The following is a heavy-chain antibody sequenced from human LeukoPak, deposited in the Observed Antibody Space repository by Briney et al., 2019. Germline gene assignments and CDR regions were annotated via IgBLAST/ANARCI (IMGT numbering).Heavy chain of an antibody. J-gene: IGHJ6*02. Sequence: GGSLRLSCAASGFTFSSYWMSWVRQAPGKGLEWVANINEDGSEKYYVDSVKGRFTISRDNAKNSLYLQMDSVRAEDTAVYYCARDLTAAGTSFHYHYGMDVWGQGTTVTVSS. CDR1: GFTFSSYW. CDR2: INEDGSEK. V-gene: IGHV3-7*01. CDR3: ARDLTAAGTSFHYHYGMDV. D-gene: IGHD6-13*01.